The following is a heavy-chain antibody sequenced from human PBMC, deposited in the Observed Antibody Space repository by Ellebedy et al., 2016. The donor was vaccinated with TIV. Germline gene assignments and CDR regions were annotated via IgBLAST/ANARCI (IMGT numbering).Heavy chain of an antibody. D-gene: IGHD3-16*01. CDR2: INKDGSEK. V-gene: IGHV3-7*03. J-gene: IGHJ3*02. Sequence: GESLKIPCAGPGFTFRSYWMSSVRQAPGKGLEWVANINKDGSEKYYVDSVKGRFTISRDNAKKSLYLQMNSLRAEDTAVYYCVRYVAAFDIWGQGTMVTVSS. CDR1: GFTFRSYW. CDR3: VRYVAAFDI.